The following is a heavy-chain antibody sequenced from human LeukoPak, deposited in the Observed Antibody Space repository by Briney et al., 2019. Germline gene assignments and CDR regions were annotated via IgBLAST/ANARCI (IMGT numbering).Heavy chain of an antibody. CDR2: INPNTGDT. D-gene: IGHD3-9*01. CDR1: RYTFTGFY. CDR3: ARDPLLTGYYWPYYFDY. V-gene: IGHV1-2*02. Sequence: ASVKVSCKASRYTFTGFYIHRVRQAPGQGLEWMGWINPNTGDTNYAQTFQGRVSMTRDPSITTAYMELSRLRSDDTATYYCARDPLLTGYYWPYYFDYWGQGTLVTVSS. J-gene: IGHJ4*02.